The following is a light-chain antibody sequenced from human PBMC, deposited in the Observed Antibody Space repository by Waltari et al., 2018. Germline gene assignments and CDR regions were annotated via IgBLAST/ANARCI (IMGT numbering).Light chain of an antibody. Sequence: DIQMTQSPSSVSASVGDRATITCRASQYINNYLAWYQQKPGKAPKLLMYDSSSLESGVPSRFSGSGSGADFTLTISSLQSEDFATYYCQQAKTFPHTFGGGTKVEVK. V-gene: IGKV1-12*01. CDR1: QYINNY. CDR2: DSS. CDR3: QQAKTFPHT. J-gene: IGKJ4*01.